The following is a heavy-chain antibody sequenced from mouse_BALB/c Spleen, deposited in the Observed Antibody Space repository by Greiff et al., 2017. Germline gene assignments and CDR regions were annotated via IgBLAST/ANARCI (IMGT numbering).Heavy chain of an antibody. J-gene: IGHJ2*01. D-gene: IGHD3-1*01. CDR2: ISSGGSYT. CDR3: ARRGNSSGYYFGY. Sequence: EVQGVESGGGLVKPGGSLKLSCAASGFTFSSYAMSWVRQTPEKRLEWVATISSGGSYTYYPDSVKGRFTISRDNAKNTLYLQMSSLRSEDTAMYYCARRGNSSGYYFGYWGQGSTLTVSS. V-gene: IGHV5-9-3*01. CDR1: GFTFSSYA.